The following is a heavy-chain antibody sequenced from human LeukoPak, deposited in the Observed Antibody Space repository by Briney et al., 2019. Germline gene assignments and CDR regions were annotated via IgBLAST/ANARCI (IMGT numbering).Heavy chain of an antibody. CDR3: ARVPTTVTPEYLYYYYGMDV. Sequence: QPGGSLRLSCAASGFTFSSYAMTWVRQAPGKGLEWVSAISGSGSNTYYADSVKGRFTISRDNSKSTLYLLINSLRADDTAVYYCARVPTTVTPEYLYYYYGMDVWGQGTTVTVSS. CDR2: ISGSGSNT. D-gene: IGHD4-17*01. CDR1: GFTFSSYA. V-gene: IGHV3-23*01. J-gene: IGHJ6*02.